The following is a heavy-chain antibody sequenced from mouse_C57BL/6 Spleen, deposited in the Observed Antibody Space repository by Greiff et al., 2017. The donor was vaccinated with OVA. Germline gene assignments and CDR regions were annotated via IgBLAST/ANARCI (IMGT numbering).Heavy chain of an antibody. V-gene: IGHV1-26*01. D-gene: IGHD1-1*01. Sequence: VQLQQSGPELVKPGASVKISCKASGYTFTDYYMNWVKQSHGKSLEWIGDINPNNGGTSYNQKFKGKATLTVDKSSSTAYMELRSLTSEDSAVYYCARDWYYGSSLFAYWGQGTLVTVSA. J-gene: IGHJ3*01. CDR3: ARDWYYGSSLFAY. CDR2: INPNNGGT. CDR1: GYTFTDYY.